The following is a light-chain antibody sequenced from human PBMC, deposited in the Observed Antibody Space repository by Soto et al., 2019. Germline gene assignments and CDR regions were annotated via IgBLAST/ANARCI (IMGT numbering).Light chain of an antibody. V-gene: IGKV1-9*01. CDR1: QGISSY. J-gene: IGKJ4*01. CDR2: GAS. CDR3: QQLNSYPLT. Sequence: DIQLTQSPSFLSASVRDRVTITCRASQGISSYLAWYQQKAGKAPKLLIYGASTLQSGVPSRFSGSGSGTEFTLTISSLQPEDFATYYCQQLNSYPLTFGGGTKVEIK.